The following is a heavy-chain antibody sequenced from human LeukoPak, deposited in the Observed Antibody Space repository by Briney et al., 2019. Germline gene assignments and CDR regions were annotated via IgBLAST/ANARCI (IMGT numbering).Heavy chain of an antibody. CDR1: GLTFSNFP. D-gene: IGHD3-22*01. Sequence: GGSLSLSCAASGLTFSNFPMHWVRQAPGKGLEWVALIQDDGATTNYADSVRGRFTISRDNSKSTVYLQMNSLKPDDTAVYYCATQSITLVVVISPFDYWGQGTLVTVSS. CDR2: IQDDGATT. J-gene: IGHJ4*02. V-gene: IGHV3-30*02. CDR3: ATQSITLVVVISPFDY.